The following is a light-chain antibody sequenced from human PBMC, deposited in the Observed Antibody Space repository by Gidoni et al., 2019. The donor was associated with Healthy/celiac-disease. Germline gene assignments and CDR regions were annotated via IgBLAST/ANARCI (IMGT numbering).Light chain of an antibody. V-gene: IGKV3D-15*01. Sequence: EIVMTQSPATLSVSPGERATLSCRASQSVSSNLAWYQQKPGQAPRLLIYGASTRATGIPARFSGSGSGTEFTLTISSLQSEDFAVYYCQQYNNWHHTFGQXTKLEIK. J-gene: IGKJ2*01. CDR3: QQYNNWHHT. CDR2: GAS. CDR1: QSVSSN.